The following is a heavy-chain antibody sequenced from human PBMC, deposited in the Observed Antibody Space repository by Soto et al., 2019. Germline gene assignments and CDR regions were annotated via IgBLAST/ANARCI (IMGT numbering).Heavy chain of an antibody. V-gene: IGHV1-8*01. J-gene: IGHJ6*02. D-gene: IGHD2-15*01. CDR1: GYTFSSYD. Sequence: ASVKVSCKTSGYTFSSYDMNWVRQAPGQGLEWMGWMNPNSGNTGYAQKFQGRVTMTRNTSISTAYMDLISLRSEDTALYYCAKAGRHCSGRNCNSGDDGMDVWGQGTTVTVSS. CDR3: AKAGRHCSGRNCNSGDDGMDV. CDR2: MNPNSGNT.